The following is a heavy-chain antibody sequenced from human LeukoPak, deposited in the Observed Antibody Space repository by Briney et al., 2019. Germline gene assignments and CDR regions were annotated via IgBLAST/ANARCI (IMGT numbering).Heavy chain of an antibody. CDR1: GYSFSNYW. J-gene: IGHJ4*02. CDR2: IHPGDSGT. Sequence: GESLKISCKGSGYSFSNYWIGWVRRMPGKALEWMGIIHPGDSGTRYSPSFQGQVTMSVDESITTTYLQWNSLRASDSAIYYCARGGSYRYGSSDYWGQGTLVTVSS. D-gene: IGHD5-18*01. V-gene: IGHV5-51*01. CDR3: ARGGSYRYGSSDY.